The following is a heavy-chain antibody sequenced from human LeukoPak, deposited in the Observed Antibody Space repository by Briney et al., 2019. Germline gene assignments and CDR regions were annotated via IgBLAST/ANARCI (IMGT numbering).Heavy chain of an antibody. Sequence: PGASVRVSCKASGYTFTSYAMNWVRQAPGQGLEWMGWINTNTGNPTYAQGFTGRFVFSLDTSVSTAYLQISSLKAEDTAVYYCVRGPKSSGSYYFFDYWGQGTLVTVSS. J-gene: IGHJ4*02. CDR3: VRGPKSSGSYYFFDY. CDR2: INTNTGNP. D-gene: IGHD1-26*01. V-gene: IGHV7-4-1*02. CDR1: GYTFTSYA.